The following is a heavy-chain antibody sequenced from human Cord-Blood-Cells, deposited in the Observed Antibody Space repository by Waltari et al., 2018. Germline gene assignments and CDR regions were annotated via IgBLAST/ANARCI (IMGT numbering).Heavy chain of an antibody. CDR3: ARDLI. CDR1: GVTSSTYA. Sequence: QVQLEETGGGVVQPGRSLRLSRAASGVTSSTYAMHWVRQAPGKGLEWVAVISYDGSNKYYADSVKGRFTISRDNSKNTLYLQMNSLRAEDTAVYYCARDLIWGQGTMVTVSS. V-gene: IGHV3-30-3*01. J-gene: IGHJ3*02. CDR2: ISYDGSNK.